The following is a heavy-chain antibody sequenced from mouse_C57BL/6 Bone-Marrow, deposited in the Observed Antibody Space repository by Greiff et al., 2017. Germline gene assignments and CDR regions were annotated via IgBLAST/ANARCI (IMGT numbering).Heavy chain of an antibody. V-gene: IGHV1-69*01. D-gene: IGHD1-1*01. CDR1: GYTFTSYW. CDR2: IDPSDSYT. CDR3: AITPVVATRDWYFDV. J-gene: IGHJ1*03. Sequence: QVQLQQPGAELVMPGASVKLSCKASGYTFTSYWMHWVKQRPGQGLEWIGEIDPSDSYTNYNQKFKGKSTLTVDNSSSTAYMQLSSLTSEDSAVYYCAITPVVATRDWYFDVWGTGTTVTGSS.